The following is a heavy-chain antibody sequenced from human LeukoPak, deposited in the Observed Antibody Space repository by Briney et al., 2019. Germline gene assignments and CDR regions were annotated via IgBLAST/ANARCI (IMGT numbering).Heavy chain of an antibody. V-gene: IGHV1-69*05. CDR3: ARTYYDYVWGSYRPGYFDY. CDR1: GDTFSSYA. D-gene: IGHD3-16*02. CDR2: IIPIFGTA. J-gene: IGHJ4*02. Sequence: SVKVSCKASGDTFSSYAISLVRQAPGQGLEWMGGIIPIFGTANYAQKFQGRVTITTDESTSTAYMELSSLRSEDTAEYYCARTYYDYVWGSYRPGYFDYWGQGTLVTVSS.